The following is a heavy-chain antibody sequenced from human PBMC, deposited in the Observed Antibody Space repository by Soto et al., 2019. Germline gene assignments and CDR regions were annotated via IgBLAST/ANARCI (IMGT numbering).Heavy chain of an antibody. CDR3: ARTAGYVYQLLFNY. Sequence: QVQLQESGPGLVKPSQTLSLTCTVSGGSVSSGDYYWSWIRQPPGKGLENIGYIYSSGSTYYNPSLKSRVTISVDTSKNQFSLKLSSVTAADTAVYYCARTAGYVYQLLFNYWGQGTLVTVSS. J-gene: IGHJ4*02. D-gene: IGHD2-2*01. CDR2: IYSSGST. V-gene: IGHV4-30-4*01. CDR1: GGSVSSGDYY.